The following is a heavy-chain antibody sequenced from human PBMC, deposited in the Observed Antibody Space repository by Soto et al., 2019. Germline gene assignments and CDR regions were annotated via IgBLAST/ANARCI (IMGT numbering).Heavy chain of an antibody. D-gene: IGHD2-15*01. Sequence: ASVKVSCKASGYTFISYAIHWVRQAPGQRLEWMGWINAGNGNTKYSQKFQGRVTITRDTSASTAYMELSSLRSEDTAVYYCARELQGLYYFDYWGQGTLVTVSS. V-gene: IGHV1-3*01. CDR2: INAGNGNT. CDR1: GYTFISYA. CDR3: ARELQGLYYFDY. J-gene: IGHJ4*02.